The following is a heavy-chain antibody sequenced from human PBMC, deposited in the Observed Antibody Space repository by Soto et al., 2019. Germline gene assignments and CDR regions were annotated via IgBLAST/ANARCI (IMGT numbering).Heavy chain of an antibody. J-gene: IGHJ6*03. Sequence: PSETLSLTCTVSGGSISTYYWYWLRQPPGKGLEWIGYIYYSGTTNYNPSLKSRVTMSVDTSKNQFSLKLSSVTAADTAVYYCARILRYYYMDVWGKGTTVTVSS. V-gene: IGHV4-59*08. CDR3: ARILRYYYMDV. CDR2: IYYSGTT. CDR1: GGSISTYY.